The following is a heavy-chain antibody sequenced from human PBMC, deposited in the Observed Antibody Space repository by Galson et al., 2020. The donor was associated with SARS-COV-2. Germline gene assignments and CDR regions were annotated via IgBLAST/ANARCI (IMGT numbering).Heavy chain of an antibody. D-gene: IGHD3-3*01. J-gene: IGHJ6*02. V-gene: IGHV3-30*18. CDR1: GFSFNNFG. Sequence: GGSLRLSCVAGGFSFNNFGMHWVRQAPGKGLEWVALISYEGSKTYYADSVKGRFTISKDNSRNTLYLSMNSLRREDTAVYYCAKFRDFFDFRSGYYTMDTWGLGTTVTVSS. CDR3: AKFRDFFDFRSGYYTMDT. CDR2: ISYEGSKT.